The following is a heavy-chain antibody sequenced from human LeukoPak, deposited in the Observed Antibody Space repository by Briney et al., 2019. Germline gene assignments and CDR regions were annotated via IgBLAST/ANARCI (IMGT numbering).Heavy chain of an antibody. CDR1: GFTFSSYA. D-gene: IGHD6-13*01. V-gene: IGHV3-23*01. J-gene: IGHJ6*03. Sequence: PGGSLRLSCAASGFTFSSYAMSWVRQAPGKGLEWVSAISGSGGSTYYADSVKGRFTIFRDNAKNSLYLQMNSLRAEDTAVYYCARDVGQRAIAALPRYYYYYMDVWGKGTTVTVSS. CDR2: ISGSGGST. CDR3: ARDVGQRAIAALPRYYYYYMDV.